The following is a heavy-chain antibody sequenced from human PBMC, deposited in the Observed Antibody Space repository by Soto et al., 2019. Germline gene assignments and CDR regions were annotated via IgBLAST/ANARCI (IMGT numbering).Heavy chain of an antibody. J-gene: IGHJ5*02. CDR2: INHSGST. D-gene: IGHD3-3*01. CDR1: VGSFSGYY. Sequence: SETLSLTCAVYVGSFSGYYWSWIRQPPGKGLEWIGEINHSGSTNYNPSLKSRVTISVDTSKNQSSLKLSSVTAADTAVYYCARVYGFWSGYYLTYNWFDPWGQGTLVTVSS. CDR3: ARVYGFWSGYYLTYNWFDP. V-gene: IGHV4-34*01.